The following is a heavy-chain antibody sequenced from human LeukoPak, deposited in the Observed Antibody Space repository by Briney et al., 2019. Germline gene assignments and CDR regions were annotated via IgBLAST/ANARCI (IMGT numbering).Heavy chain of an antibody. CDR3: ARADYYGSGSNAFDI. J-gene: IGHJ3*02. CDR1: GGSIRSSYYY. V-gene: IGHV4-61*05. Sequence: PSETLSLTCTVSGGSIRSSYYYWGWIRQPPGKGLEWIGYIYYSGSTNYNPSLKSRVTISVDTSKNQFSLKLSSVTAADTAVYYCARADYYGSGSNAFDIWGQGTMVTVSS. CDR2: IYYSGST. D-gene: IGHD3-10*01.